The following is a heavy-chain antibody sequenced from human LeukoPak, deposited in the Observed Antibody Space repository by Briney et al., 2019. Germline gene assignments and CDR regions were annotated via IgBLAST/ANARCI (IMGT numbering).Heavy chain of an antibody. J-gene: IGHJ4*02. D-gene: IGHD3-9*01. V-gene: IGHV3-33*08. CDR1: GFTFSSFA. CDR3: AREGYDILTGYEGPFDY. Sequence: GRSLRLSCAASGFTFSSFAMHWVRQAPGKGLEWVAVIWYDGSNKYYADSVKGRFTISRDNSKNTLYLQMNSLRAEDTAVYYCAREGYDILTGYEGPFDYWGQGTLVTVSS. CDR2: IWYDGSNK.